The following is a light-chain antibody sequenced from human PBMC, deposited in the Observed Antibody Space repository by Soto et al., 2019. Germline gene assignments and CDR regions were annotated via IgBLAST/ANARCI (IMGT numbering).Light chain of an antibody. V-gene: IGLV1-47*01. J-gene: IGLJ3*02. CDR1: RTNIGSNS. CDR3: ASWDDSLSCPV. CDR2: RNN. Sequence: QLVLTQPPSASGTPGQRVIISCSGSRTNIGSNSLYWYQQVPGTAPKLLIYRNNQRPSGVPDRFSGSKSDTSASLAISGLRSEDEADYYCASWDDSLSCPVFGGGTKLTVL.